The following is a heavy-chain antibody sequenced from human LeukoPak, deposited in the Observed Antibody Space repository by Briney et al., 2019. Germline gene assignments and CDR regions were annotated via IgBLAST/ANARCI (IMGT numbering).Heavy chain of an antibody. CDR1: GGSISSYY. J-gene: IGHJ4*02. V-gene: IGHV4-59*01. CDR2: IYYSGST. Sequence: SETLSLTCTVSGGSISSYYWSWIRQPPGKGLEWIGYIYYSGSTNYNPSLKSRVTISVDTSKNQFSLKLSSVTAADTAVYYCARGSFYYDSSGYQYYFDYWGQGTLVTVSS. D-gene: IGHD3-22*01. CDR3: ARGSFYYDSSGYQYYFDY.